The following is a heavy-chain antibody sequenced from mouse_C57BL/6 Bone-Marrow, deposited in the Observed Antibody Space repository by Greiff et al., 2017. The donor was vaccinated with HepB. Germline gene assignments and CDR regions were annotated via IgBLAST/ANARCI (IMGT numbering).Heavy chain of an antibody. V-gene: IGHV1-53*01. CDR3: SSTFCGSSPAWFAY. J-gene: IGHJ3*01. CDR2: INPSNGGT. CDR1: GYTFTSYW. D-gene: IGHD1-1*01. Sequence: QVQLQQPGTELVKPGASVKLSCKASGYTFTSYWMHWVKQRPGQGLEWIGNINPSNGGTNYNEKFKSKATLTVDKSSSTAYMQLSSLTSEDSAVYYWSSTFCGSSPAWFAYWGQGTLVTVSA.